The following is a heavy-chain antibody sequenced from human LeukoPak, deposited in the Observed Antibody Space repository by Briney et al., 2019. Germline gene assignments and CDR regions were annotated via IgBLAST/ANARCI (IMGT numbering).Heavy chain of an antibody. V-gene: IGHV3-30*18. CDR1: GFTFGSYG. J-gene: IGHJ4*02. CDR2: ISYDGSNK. Sequence: PGRSLRLSCAASGFTFGSYGIHWVRQAPGKGLEWVAIISYDGSNKYYAGSVKGRFTISRDNSKNTLYLQMNSLRVEDTAVYYCAKSDRDDSSGYVDYWGQGILVTVSS. D-gene: IGHD3-22*01. CDR3: AKSDRDDSSGYVDY.